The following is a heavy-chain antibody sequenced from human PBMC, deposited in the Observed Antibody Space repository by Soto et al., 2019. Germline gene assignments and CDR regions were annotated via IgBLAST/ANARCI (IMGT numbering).Heavy chain of an antibody. D-gene: IGHD3-22*01. CDR2: IYYSGST. J-gene: IGHJ4*02. V-gene: IGHV4-59*05. CDR1: NGSISPYY. CDR3: ARHYYDTLGY. Sequence: SETLSLTCTVSNGSISPYYWSWIRQSPGKGLEWIGSIYYSGSTYYNPSLKSRVTISVDTSKNQFSLKLSSVTAADTAVYYCARHYYDTLGYWGQGTLVTVSS.